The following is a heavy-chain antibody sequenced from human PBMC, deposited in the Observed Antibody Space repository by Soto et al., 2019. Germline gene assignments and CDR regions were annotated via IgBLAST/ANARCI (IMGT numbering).Heavy chain of an antibody. D-gene: IGHD5-12*01. CDR1: GASISGYY. J-gene: IGHJ6*02. Sequence: PSETLSLTCTVSGASISGYYWSWIRQPPGRGLEWLGYVYSTGSPDYNPSLKSRFTISVDTSKNQFSLRVTSVTAADTAVYYCGGQLRDLALGMDVWGQGTTVTVSS. CDR3: GGQLRDLALGMDV. V-gene: IGHV4-59*01. CDR2: VYSTGSP.